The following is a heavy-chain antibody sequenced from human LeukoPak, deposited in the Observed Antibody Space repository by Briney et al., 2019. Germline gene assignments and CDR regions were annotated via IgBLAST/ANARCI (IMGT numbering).Heavy chain of an antibody. Sequence: GGSLRLSCAASGNYWMHWVRQAPGKGLVWVSHINSDGSWTNYADSVKGRFTISKDNAKNTVYLQMNSLRAEDTAVYYCVSFYETYWGRGTLVTVSS. D-gene: IGHD2/OR15-2a*01. CDR2: INSDGSWT. V-gene: IGHV3-74*01. CDR1: GNYW. CDR3: VSFYETY. J-gene: IGHJ4*02.